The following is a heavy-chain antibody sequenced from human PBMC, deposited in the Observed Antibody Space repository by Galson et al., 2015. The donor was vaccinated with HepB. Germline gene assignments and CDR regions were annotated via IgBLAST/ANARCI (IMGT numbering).Heavy chain of an antibody. CDR1: GFTFSSYG. CDR2: ISYDGSNK. D-gene: IGHD1-26*01. CDR3: AKEGVGAVRFDY. V-gene: IGHV3-30*18. Sequence: SLRLSCAASGFTFSSYGMHWVRQAPGKGLEWVAVISYDGSNKYYADSVKGRFTISRDNSKNTLYLQMNSLRAEDTAVYYCAKEGVGAVRFDYWGQGTLVTVSS. J-gene: IGHJ4*02.